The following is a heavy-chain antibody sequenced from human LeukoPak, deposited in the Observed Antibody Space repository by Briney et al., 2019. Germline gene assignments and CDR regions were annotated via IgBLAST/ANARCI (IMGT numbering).Heavy chain of an antibody. D-gene: IGHD2-8*01. CDR3: ARGGGHCTNGVCPPWIES. CDR2: INHSGST. V-gene: IGHV4-34*01. Sequence: SETLSLTCAAYGGSFSGFYWNWIRQPPGKGLEWIGEINHSGSTNYNPSLKSRLTISVDTSKNQFSLKLNSVTAADTAVYYCARGGGHCTNGVCPPWIESWGQGMLVTVSS. CDR1: GGSFSGFY. J-gene: IGHJ5*01.